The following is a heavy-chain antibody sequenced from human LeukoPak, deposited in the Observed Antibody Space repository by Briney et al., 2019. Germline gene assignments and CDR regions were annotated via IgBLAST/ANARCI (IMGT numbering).Heavy chain of an antibody. J-gene: IGHJ6*04. Sequence: GGSLRLSCAASGFTFDDYAMHWVRQAPGRGLEWVSGITWNSDSIDYADSVKGRFTISRDNAKNSLYLQMNSLRAEDTAVYYCAELGITMIGGVWGKGTTVTISS. CDR3: AELGITMIGGV. D-gene: IGHD3-10*02. CDR1: GFTFDDYA. V-gene: IGHV3-9*01. CDR2: ITWNSDSI.